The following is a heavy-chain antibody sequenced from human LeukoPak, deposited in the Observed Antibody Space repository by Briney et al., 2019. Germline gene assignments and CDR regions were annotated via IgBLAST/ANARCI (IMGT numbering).Heavy chain of an antibody. Sequence: GGSLRLSCAASGFTFSSCNINWVRQAPGKGLEWVSSISSSSSYIYYADSVTGRFTISRDNAKNSLYLQMTSLRAEDTAVYYCARDPGWGQGTLVTVSS. J-gene: IGHJ4*02. CDR1: GFTFSSCN. V-gene: IGHV3-21*01. CDR3: ARDPG. CDR2: ISSSSSYI.